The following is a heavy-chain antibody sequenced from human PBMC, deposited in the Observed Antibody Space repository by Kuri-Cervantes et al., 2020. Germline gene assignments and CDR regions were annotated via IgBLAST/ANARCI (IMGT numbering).Heavy chain of an antibody. Sequence: SLMICCASSEISFSSYVMHWVRQAPGKGLGWVAFIRFDGRNKYYASSVKGRFTISRDNSKNSLYLQMNGLRAEETAVYYCSRDHDVVAAAGRDNWFDPWGQGTLVTVSS. J-gene: IGHJ5*02. V-gene: IGHV3-33*01. D-gene: IGHD6-13*01. CDR1: EISFSSYV. CDR3: SRDHDVVAAAGRDNWFDP. CDR2: IRFDGRNK.